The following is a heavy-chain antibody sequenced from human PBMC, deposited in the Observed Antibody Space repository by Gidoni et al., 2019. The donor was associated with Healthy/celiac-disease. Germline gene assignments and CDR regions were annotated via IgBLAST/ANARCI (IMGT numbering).Heavy chain of an antibody. V-gene: IGHV3-30-3*01. D-gene: IGHD2-2*01. CDR3: ARDSVVPAAIAWDYYYMDV. CDR2: ILDDGSNK. Sequence: QVQLVESGGGVVQPGRSLRLSCAASGFPFSSYAMHWVRQAPGKGLEWVAVILDDGSNKYYADSVKGRFTISRDNSKNTLYLQMNSLRAEDTAVYYCARDSVVPAAIAWDYYYMDVWGKGTTVTVSS. CDR1: GFPFSSYA. J-gene: IGHJ6*03.